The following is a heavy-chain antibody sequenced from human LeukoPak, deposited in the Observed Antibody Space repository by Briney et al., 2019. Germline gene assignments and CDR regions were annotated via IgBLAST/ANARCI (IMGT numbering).Heavy chain of an antibody. CDR2: INSDGSST. D-gene: IGHD3-3*01. Sequence: GGSLRLSCAASGFTFSSYWMHWVRQAPGKGLVWVSRINSDGSSTSYADSVKGRFTISRDNAKNTLYLQMNSLRAEDTAVYYCARAFGVADYYYMDVWGKGTTVTVSS. CDR1: GFTFSSYW. V-gene: IGHV3-74*01. CDR3: ARAFGVADYYYMDV. J-gene: IGHJ6*03.